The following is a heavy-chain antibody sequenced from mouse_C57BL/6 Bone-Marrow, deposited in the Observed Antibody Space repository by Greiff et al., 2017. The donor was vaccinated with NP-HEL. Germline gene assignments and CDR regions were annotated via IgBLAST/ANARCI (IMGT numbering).Heavy chain of an antibody. D-gene: IGHD2-2*01. CDR1: GFNIKDDY. J-gene: IGHJ3*01. V-gene: IGHV14-4*01. Sequence: EVKLVESGAELVRPGASVKLSCTASGFNIKDDYMHWVKQRPEQGLEWIGWIDPENGDTEYASKFQGKATITADTSSNTAYLQLSSLTSEDTAVYYCTRSYGYDSAWLAYWGQGTLVTVSA. CDR3: TRSYGYDSAWLAY. CDR2: IDPENGDT.